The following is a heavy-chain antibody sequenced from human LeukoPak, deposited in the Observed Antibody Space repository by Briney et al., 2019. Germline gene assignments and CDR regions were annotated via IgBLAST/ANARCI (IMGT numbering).Heavy chain of an antibody. CDR3: AKDSLISNITMIVVVIFDY. V-gene: IGHV3-53*01. CDR1: GFTVSSNY. D-gene: IGHD3-22*01. J-gene: IGHJ4*02. Sequence: GGSLRLSCAASGFTVSSNYMSWVRQAPGKGLEWVSVIYSGGSTYYADSVKGRFTISRDNSKNTLYLQMNSLRAEDTAVYYYAKDSLISNITMIVVVIFDYWGQGTLVTVSS. CDR2: IYSGGST.